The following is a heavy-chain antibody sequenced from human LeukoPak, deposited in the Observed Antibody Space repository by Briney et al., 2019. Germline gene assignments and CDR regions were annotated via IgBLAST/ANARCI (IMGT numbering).Heavy chain of an antibody. V-gene: IGHV3-30*02. CDR2: VRLVGSNK. J-gene: IGHJ4*02. CDR3: AKDSVLYYYDSSGYAPFEY. D-gene: IGHD3-22*01. CDR1: GFPLRSYC. Sequence: GGSLRHSCAPSGFPLRSYCIHGVGQAPPRGRAGVALVRLVGSNKYYGDSVNGRFTISRDNSKNTLYLQMNSLRAEDTAVYYCAKDSVLYYYDSSGYAPFEYWGQGTLVTVSS.